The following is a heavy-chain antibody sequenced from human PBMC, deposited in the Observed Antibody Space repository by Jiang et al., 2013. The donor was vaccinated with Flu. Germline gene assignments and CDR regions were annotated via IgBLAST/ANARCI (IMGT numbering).Heavy chain of an antibody. Sequence: VKVSCKASGGTFSSYAISWVRQAPGQGLEWMGRIIPILGIANYAQKFQGRVTITADKSTSTAYMELSSLRSEDTAVYYCARVGDYNAFDIWGQGTMVTVSS. J-gene: IGHJ3*02. D-gene: IGHD4-17*01. CDR2: IIPILGIA. CDR3: ARVGDYNAFDI. CDR1: GGTFSSYA. V-gene: IGHV1-69*04.